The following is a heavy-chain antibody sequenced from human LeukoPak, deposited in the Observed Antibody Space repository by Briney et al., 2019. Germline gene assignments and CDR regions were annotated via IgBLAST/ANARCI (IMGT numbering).Heavy chain of an antibody. V-gene: IGHV4-39*01. Sequence: SETLSLTCTVSGGSISSSSYYWGWIRQPPGKGLEWIGNIYYSGSTYYNPSLKSRVTISVDTSKNQFSLKLSSVTAADTAVYYCARTVTYWYFDLWGRGTLVTVSS. D-gene: IGHD4-17*01. CDR1: GGSISSSSYY. J-gene: IGHJ2*01. CDR3: ARTVTYWYFDL. CDR2: IYYSGST.